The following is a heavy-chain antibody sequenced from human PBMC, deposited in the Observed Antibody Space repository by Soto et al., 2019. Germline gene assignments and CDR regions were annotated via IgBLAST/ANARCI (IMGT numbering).Heavy chain of an antibody. D-gene: IGHD2-15*01. V-gene: IGHV3-30*18. CDR3: AKDPLLAY. CDR1: GFTFSSYG. Sequence: PGGSLRLSCAASGFTFSSYGMHWVRQAPGQGLEWVAVISYDGSNKKYVDSVKGRFSISRDNSKNTVYLQMNSLRAEDSGVYYCAKDPLLAYWGQGTLVTVSS. J-gene: IGHJ4*02. CDR2: ISYDGSNK.